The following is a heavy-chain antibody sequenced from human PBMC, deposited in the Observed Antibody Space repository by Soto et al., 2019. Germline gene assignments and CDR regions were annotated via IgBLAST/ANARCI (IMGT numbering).Heavy chain of an antibody. V-gene: IGHV4-31*03. CDR1: GGSISSGGYY. J-gene: IGHJ4*02. CDR2: IYYSGST. CDR3: ARDAERGYSYGYFDY. Sequence: SETLSLTCTVSGGSISSGGYYWSWIRQHPGKGLEWIGYIYYSGSTYYNPSLKSRVTISVDTSKNQFSLKLSSVTAADTAVYYCARDAERGYSYGYFDYWGQGTLVTVSS. D-gene: IGHD5-18*01.